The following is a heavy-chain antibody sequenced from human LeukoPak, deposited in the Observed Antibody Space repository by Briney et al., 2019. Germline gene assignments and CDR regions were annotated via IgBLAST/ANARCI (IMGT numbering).Heavy chain of an antibody. CDR3: AKDSVRYGDYAYYYYGMDV. CDR2: IRYDGSNK. Sequence: GGSLRLSCAASGFTFSSYGMHWVRQAPGKGLEWVALIRYDGSNKYYADSVKGRFTISRDNSKNTLYLQMNSLRAEDTAVYYCAKDSVRYGDYAYYYYGMDVWGQGTTVTVSS. J-gene: IGHJ6*02. D-gene: IGHD4-17*01. CDR1: GFTFSSYG. V-gene: IGHV3-30*02.